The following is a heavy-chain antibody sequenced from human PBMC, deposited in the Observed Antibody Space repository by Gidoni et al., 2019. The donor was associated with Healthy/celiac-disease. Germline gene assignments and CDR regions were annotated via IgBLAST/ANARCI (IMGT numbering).Heavy chain of an antibody. D-gene: IGHD6-13*01. Sequence: QVQLVQSGAEVKKPGSSVKVSCKASGGTFSRYAISWVRQAPGQGLEWMGGIIPIFGTANYAQKFQGRVTITADESTSTAYMELSSLRSEDTAVYYCARGIQQLDYYYYYGMDVWGQGTTVTVSS. CDR2: IIPIFGTA. V-gene: IGHV1-69*01. CDR3: ARGIQQLDYYYYYGMDV. J-gene: IGHJ6*02. CDR1: GGTFSRYA.